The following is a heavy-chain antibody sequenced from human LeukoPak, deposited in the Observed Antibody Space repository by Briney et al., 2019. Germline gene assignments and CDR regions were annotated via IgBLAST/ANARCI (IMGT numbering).Heavy chain of an antibody. CDR2: ISSSGSTI. CDR1: GFTFSSYE. CDR3: AKDTYYDILTGYSQEAAFDY. J-gene: IGHJ4*02. V-gene: IGHV3-48*03. D-gene: IGHD3-9*01. Sequence: PGGSLRLSCAASGFTFSSYEMNWVGQAPGKGLEWVSYISSSGSTIYYADSVKGRFTISRDNSKNTLYLQMNSLRAEDTAVYYCAKDTYYDILTGYSQEAAFDYWGQGTLVTVSS.